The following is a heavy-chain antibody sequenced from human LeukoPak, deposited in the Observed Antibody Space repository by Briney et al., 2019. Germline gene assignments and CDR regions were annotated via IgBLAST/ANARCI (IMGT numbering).Heavy chain of an antibody. CDR2: IRYDGSDK. CDR3: AKGSHSSYYYDSSGFDY. Sequence: GGSLRLSLAASGFTFSSYGMNWVRQAPGRGLEWVTFIRYDGSDKFHAASVKGRFTISRDNSKNTLYLQMNSLRAEDTAVYYCAKGSHSSYYYDSSGFDYWGQGTLVTVSS. V-gene: IGHV3-30*02. J-gene: IGHJ4*02. D-gene: IGHD3-22*01. CDR1: GFTFSSYG.